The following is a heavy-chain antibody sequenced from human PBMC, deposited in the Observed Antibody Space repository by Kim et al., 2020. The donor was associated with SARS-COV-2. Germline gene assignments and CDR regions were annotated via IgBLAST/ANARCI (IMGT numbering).Heavy chain of an antibody. D-gene: IGHD3-9*01. CDR1: GGSISSYY. V-gene: IGHV4-59*13. J-gene: IGHJ6*02. CDR3: ARCVRCYDILTGYHHYYYYGMDV. Sequence: SETLSLTCTVSGGSISSYYWSWIRQPPGKGLEWIGYLYYSGSTNYNPSLKSRVTISVDTSKNQFSLKLSSVTAADTAVYYCARCVRCYDILTGYHHYYYYGMDVWGQGTTVTVSS. CDR2: LYYSGST.